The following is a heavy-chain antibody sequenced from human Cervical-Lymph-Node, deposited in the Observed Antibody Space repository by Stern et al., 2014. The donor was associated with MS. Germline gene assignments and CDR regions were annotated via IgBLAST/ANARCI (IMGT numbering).Heavy chain of an antibody. CDR1: GGTFSPFG. CDR3: AREREESAFGV. CDR2: MSPRGGVA. J-gene: IGHJ3*01. Sequence: VQLVQSGAEVKKPGSSVTVSCKASGGTFSPFGILWVRQAPGPGLAWMGNMSPRGGVANDAQKLQGRVTITADESTKTGYRELSSLRSEDTAGDDCAREREESAFGVWGQGTVVTVSS. D-gene: IGHD5-24*01. V-gene: IGHV1-69*04.